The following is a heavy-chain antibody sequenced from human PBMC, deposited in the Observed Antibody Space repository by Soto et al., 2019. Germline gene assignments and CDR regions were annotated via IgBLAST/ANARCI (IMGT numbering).Heavy chain of an antibody. CDR2: INPATGAA. D-gene: IGHD2-2*02. Sequence: QLHLVQSGAVVKKPGASVTVSCSASGYPVTAYYMHWVRQAPGRGLEWMGGINPATGAAKYTQTFQGRVTISADESTSTAYMEVSSLRSEDTAVYYCAGTREIPYYHGMDVWGQGTTVTVSS. CDR1: GYPVTAYY. J-gene: IGHJ6*02. V-gene: IGHV1-2*02. CDR3: AGTREIPYYHGMDV.